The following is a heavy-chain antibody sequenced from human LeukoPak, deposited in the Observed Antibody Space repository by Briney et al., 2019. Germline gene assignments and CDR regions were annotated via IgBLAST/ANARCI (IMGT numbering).Heavy chain of an antibody. CDR3: ALQGGDARLTKLRGVVIHNFHF. D-gene: IGHD3-10*01. J-gene: IGHJ4*02. Sequence: GGAPRISFAAPGFTFRSYEKNLVRQAPGEGVGWVSYISSSGSTIYYADSVKGRLTISRDNSKNTLFLEMNSLRAEDTAVYYCALQGGDARLTKLRGVVIHNFHFWGQGTLVTVSS. V-gene: IGHV3-48*03. CDR1: GFTFRSYE. CDR2: ISSSGSTI.